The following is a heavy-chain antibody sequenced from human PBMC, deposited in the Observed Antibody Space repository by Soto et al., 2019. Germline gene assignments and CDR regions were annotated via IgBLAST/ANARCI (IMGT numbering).Heavy chain of an antibody. V-gene: IGHV3-33*01. CDR1: GFTFSSYG. D-gene: IGHD3-10*01. CDR2: IWYDGSNK. J-gene: IGHJ4*02. Sequence: GGSLRLSCAASGFTFSSYGMHWVRQAPGKGLEWVAVIWYDGSNKYYADSVKGRFTISRDNSKNTLYLQMNSLRAEDTAVYYCARSLMVRGQEIDYWGQGTLVTVSS. CDR3: ARSLMVRGQEIDY.